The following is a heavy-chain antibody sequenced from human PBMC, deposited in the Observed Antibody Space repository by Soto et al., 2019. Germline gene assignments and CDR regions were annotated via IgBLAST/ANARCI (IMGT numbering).Heavy chain of an antibody. Sequence: GGSLRLSXAASGFTFSSYSMNWVRQPPGKGLEWVSYISSSSSTIYYADSVKGRFTISRDNSKNTLYLQMNSLRSEDTAVYYCARLNNILTVLMDVWGQGTTVTVSS. V-gene: IGHV3-48*01. CDR3: ARLNNILTVLMDV. CDR2: ISSSSSTI. J-gene: IGHJ6*02. D-gene: IGHD3-9*01. CDR1: GFTFSSYS.